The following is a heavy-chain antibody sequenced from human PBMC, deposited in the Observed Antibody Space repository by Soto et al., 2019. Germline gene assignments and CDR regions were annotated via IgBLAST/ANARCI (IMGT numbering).Heavy chain of an antibody. CDR3: ARGRRSGGRAYYFDY. Sequence: QVQLQESGPGLVKPSQTLSLTCTVSGGSISSGGYYWSWIRQHPGKGLEWIGYIYYSGSTYYNPSLQSRFTISVDTSKNQFSLKLSSVTAADTAVYYCARGRRSGGRAYYFDYWGQGTLVTVSS. CDR2: IYYSGST. J-gene: IGHJ4*02. D-gene: IGHD2-15*01. V-gene: IGHV4-31*03. CDR1: GGSISSGGYY.